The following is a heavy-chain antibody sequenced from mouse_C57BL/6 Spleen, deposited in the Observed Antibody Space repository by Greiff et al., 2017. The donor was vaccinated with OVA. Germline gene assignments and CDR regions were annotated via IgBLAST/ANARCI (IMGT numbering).Heavy chain of an antibody. CDR2: IDPSDSYT. D-gene: IGHD1-1*01. CDR3: ARKLRSTFDY. J-gene: IGHJ2*01. CDR1: GYTFTSYW. Sequence: QVQLQQPGAELVMPGASVKLSCKASGYTFTSYWMHWVKQRPGQGLEWIGEIDPSDSYTNYNQKFKGKSTLTVDKSSSTAYMQLSSLTSEDSAVYYCARKLRSTFDYWGQGTTLTVSS. V-gene: IGHV1-69*01.